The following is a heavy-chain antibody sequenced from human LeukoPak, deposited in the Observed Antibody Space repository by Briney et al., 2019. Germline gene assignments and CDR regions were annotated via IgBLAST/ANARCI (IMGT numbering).Heavy chain of an antibody. CDR1: GFTFSSYG. V-gene: IGHV3-23*01. Sequence: PGGSLRLSCAASGFTFSSYGVTWVRQAPGKGLEWVSGIRSSGGGTYYADSVKGQFTISRDNSKNTVYLQMNSLRAEDTAVYYCARGAFTVPFEYWGQGTLVTVSS. J-gene: IGHJ4*02. D-gene: IGHD4-11*01. CDR3: ARGAFTVPFEY. CDR2: IRSSGGGT.